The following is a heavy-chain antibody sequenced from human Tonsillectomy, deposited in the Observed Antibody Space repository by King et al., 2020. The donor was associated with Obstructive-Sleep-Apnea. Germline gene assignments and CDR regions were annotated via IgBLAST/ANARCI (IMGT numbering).Heavy chain of an antibody. V-gene: IGHV3-30*02. Sequence: VQLVESGGGVVQPGGSLRLSCAASGFIFSDYGMHWVRQAPGKGLEWGALIWYDGGNKYYADSVKGRFTISRDNSKNTLYLQMNSLRVEDTAVYYCAKVGYGSMTVCDNWGQGTLVTVSS. CDR3: AKVGYGSMTVCDN. CDR2: IWYDGGNK. J-gene: IGHJ4*02. D-gene: IGHD5-12*01. CDR1: GFIFSDYG.